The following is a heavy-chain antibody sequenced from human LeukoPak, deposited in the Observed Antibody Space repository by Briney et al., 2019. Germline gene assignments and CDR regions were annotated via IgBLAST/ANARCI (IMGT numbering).Heavy chain of an antibody. J-gene: IGHJ5*02. CDR1: GDSVSSNSVT. CDR3: ARRLTQYDCFDP. Sequence: SQTLSLTCAISGDSVSSNSVTWNWIRQSRSRGLEWLGRTYYGSTWYNDYAVSVRGRITVNPDTSKNQFSLHLNSVTPEDTAVYYCARRLTQYDCFDPWGQGILVTVSS. V-gene: IGHV6-1*01. CDR2: TYYGSTWYN. D-gene: IGHD2-2*01.